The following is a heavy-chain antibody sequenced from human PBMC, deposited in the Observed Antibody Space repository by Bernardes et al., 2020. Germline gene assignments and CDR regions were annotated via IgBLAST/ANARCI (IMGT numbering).Heavy chain of an antibody. Sequence: ASVKVSCKASGYTFTGYYMHWVRQAPGQGLEWMGRINPNSGGTNYAQKFQGRVTMTRDTSISTAYMELSRLRSDDTAVYYCARAGSLLLWFGENSVNFDYWGQGTLVTVSS. CDR3: ARAGSLLLWFGENSVNFDY. J-gene: IGHJ4*02. CDR2: INPNSGGT. V-gene: IGHV1-2*06. CDR1: GYTFTGYY. D-gene: IGHD3-10*01.